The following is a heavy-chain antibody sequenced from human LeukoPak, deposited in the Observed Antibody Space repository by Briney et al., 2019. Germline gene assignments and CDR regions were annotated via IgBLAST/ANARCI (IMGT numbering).Heavy chain of an antibody. CDR1: GFIFSHHG. J-gene: IGHJ4*01. V-gene: IGHV3-33*01. D-gene: IGHD4-11*01. Sequence: PGGSLRLSCAASGFIFSHHGMHWVRQAPGKGLEWVAVIWSDATNRCYADSVKGRFTISRDNSQNTVYLQMSSLRVKDTAIYYCARDAQRGFDYSNSLKNWGHGTLVTVSS. CDR2: IWSDATNR. CDR3: ARDAQRGFDYSNSLKN.